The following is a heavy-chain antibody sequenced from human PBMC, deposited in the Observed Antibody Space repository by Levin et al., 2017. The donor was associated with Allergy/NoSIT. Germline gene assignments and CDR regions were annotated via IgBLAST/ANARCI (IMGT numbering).Heavy chain of an antibody. D-gene: IGHD1-1*01. J-gene: IGHJ4*01. CDR2: IYGGGTAT. CDR3: ARLRAGRLSGNFHGVVDH. Sequence: GGSLRLSCIVSGFRFTDYYMSWIRQAPGGRLEWISYIYGGGTATYYADSVKGRFTISKDSDKSTLFLQMNGLRADDTAMYFCARLRAGRLSGNFHGVVDHWGQGSLVTVSS. V-gene: IGHV3-11*01. CDR1: GFRFTDYY.